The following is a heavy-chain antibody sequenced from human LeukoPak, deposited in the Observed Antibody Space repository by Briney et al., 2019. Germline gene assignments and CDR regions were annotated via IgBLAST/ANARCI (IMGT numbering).Heavy chain of an antibody. D-gene: IGHD6-19*01. CDR3: ARVVLRIAVAGTEDY. J-gene: IGHJ4*02. CDR2: ISAYNGNT. Sequence: EASVKVSCKASGYTFTSYGISWVRQAPGQGLEWMGWISAYNGNTNYAQKLQGRVTMTTATSTRTAYMELRSLRSDDTAVYSCARVVLRIAVAGTEDYWGQGTLVTVSS. CDR1: GYTFTSYG. V-gene: IGHV1-18*01.